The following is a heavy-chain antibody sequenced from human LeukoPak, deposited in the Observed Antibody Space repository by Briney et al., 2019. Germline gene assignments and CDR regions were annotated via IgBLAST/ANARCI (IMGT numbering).Heavy chain of an antibody. Sequence: PGGSLRLSCAASGFTFSDHYMDWVRQAPGKGLEWVGRTRDKAISYTTEYAASVKGRFTISRDASKTSLYLQMNSLKTEDTAVYYCARGDGYDRRSFDYWGRGTLVTVSS. CDR2: TRDKAISYTT. CDR1: GFTFSDHY. CDR3: ARGDGYDRRSFDY. D-gene: IGHD5-12*01. V-gene: IGHV3-72*01. J-gene: IGHJ4*02.